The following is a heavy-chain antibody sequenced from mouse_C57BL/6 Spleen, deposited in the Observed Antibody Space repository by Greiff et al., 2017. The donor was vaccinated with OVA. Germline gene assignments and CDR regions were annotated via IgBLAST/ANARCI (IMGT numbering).Heavy chain of an antibody. CDR3: ARWGMVTTRAMDY. CDR1: GYTFTSYW. D-gene: IGHD2-2*01. J-gene: IGHJ4*01. CDR2: IDPSDSYT. Sequence: VQLQQPGAELVKPGASVKLSCKASGYTFTSYWMQWVKQRPGQGLEWIGEIDPSDSYTNYNQKFKGKATLTVDTSSSTAYMQLSSLTSEDSAVYYCARWGMVTTRAMDYWGQGTSVTVSS. V-gene: IGHV1-50*01.